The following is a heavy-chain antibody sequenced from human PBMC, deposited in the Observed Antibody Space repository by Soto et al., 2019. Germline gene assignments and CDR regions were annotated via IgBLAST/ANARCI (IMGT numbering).Heavy chain of an antibody. CDR3: ASGPGGYFDY. V-gene: IGHV1-8*02. D-gene: IGHD3-10*01. Sequence: TPVKVSCKASGGTFNSYAISWVRQATGQGLEWMGWMNPNSGNTGYAQKFQGRVTVTRNTSISTAYMELSSLRSEDTAVYYCASGPGGYFDYWGQGTLVTVSS. J-gene: IGHJ4*02. CDR2: MNPNSGNT. CDR1: GGTFNSYA.